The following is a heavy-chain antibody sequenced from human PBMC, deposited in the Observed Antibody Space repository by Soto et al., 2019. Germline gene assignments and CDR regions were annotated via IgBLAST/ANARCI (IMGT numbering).Heavy chain of an antibody. CDR3: ARESLGSSSSCHYYYYYYGMDV. V-gene: IGHV3-11*01. CDR1: GFTFSDYY. CDR2: ISSSGSTI. D-gene: IGHD6-6*01. Sequence: QVQLVESGGGLVKPGGSRRLSCAAAGFTFSDYYMSWIRQAPGKGLEWVSYISSSGSTIYYADSVKGRFTISRDNAKNSLYLQMNSLRAEDTAVYYCARESLGSSSSCHYYYYYYGMDVWGQGTTVTVSS. J-gene: IGHJ6*02.